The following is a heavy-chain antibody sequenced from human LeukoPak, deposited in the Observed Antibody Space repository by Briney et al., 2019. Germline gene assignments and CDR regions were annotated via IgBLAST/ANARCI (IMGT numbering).Heavy chain of an antibody. CDR1: GFTFSSYG. V-gene: IGHV3-30*18. CDR2: ISYDGSNK. D-gene: IGHD4-17*01. Sequence: PGGSLRLSCAASGFTFSSYGMHWVRQAPGKGLKWVAVISYDGSNKYYADSVKGRFTISRDNSKNTLYLQMNSLRAEDTAVYYCAKEGYGVPYWGQGTLVTVSS. CDR3: AKEGYGVPY. J-gene: IGHJ4*02.